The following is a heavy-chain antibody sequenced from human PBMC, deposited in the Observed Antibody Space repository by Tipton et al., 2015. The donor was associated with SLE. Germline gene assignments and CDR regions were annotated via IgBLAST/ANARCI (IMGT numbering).Heavy chain of an antibody. J-gene: IGHJ4*02. CDR1: GGSISSSSYY. D-gene: IGHD7-27*01. CDR3: AGGTGDADY. V-gene: IGHV4-39*07. CDR2: IYHSGST. Sequence: TLSLTCPVSGGSISSSSYYWGWIRQPPGKGLDWIGSIYHSGSTYYNPSLKSRVTISIDTSKNQFSMKLSSVTAADTAVYDCAGGTGDADYWGQGTLVTVSS.